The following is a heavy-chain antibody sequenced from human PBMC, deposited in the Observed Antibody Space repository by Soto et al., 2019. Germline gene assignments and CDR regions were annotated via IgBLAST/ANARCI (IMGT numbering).Heavy chain of an antibody. D-gene: IGHD2-2*01. CDR1: GFSLSTSGVG. J-gene: IGHJ4*02. Sequence: QITLKESGPTLVNPTQPLTLTCTFSGFSLSTSGVGVGWIRQPPGKALEWLALIYWDDDKRYSPSLKSRLTITKDTSKHQVVLTMTNMDPVDTATYYCAHMRRNIDIVVVPAVDFDYWGQGTLVTVSS. CDR2: IYWDDDK. V-gene: IGHV2-5*02. CDR3: AHMRRNIDIVVVPAVDFDY.